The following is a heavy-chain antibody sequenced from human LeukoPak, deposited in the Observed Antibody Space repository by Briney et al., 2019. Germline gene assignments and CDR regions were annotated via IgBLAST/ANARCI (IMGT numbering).Heavy chain of an antibody. V-gene: IGHV3-23*01. Sequence: GGSLRLSCAASGFTFSSDAMSGGRQAPGKGLEWVSAISGSGGSTYSADSVKGRFTISRDNSTNTLYLPMNSLRAEATAVHYCAKDRGGLRFQGYFDYWGQGNLVTVSS. CDR3: AKDRGGLRFQGYFDY. J-gene: IGHJ4*02. CDR2: ISGSGGST. CDR1: GFTFSSDA. D-gene: IGHD5-12*01.